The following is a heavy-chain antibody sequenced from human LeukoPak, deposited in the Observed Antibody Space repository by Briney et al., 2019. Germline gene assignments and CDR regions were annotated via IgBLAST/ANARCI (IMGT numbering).Heavy chain of an antibody. Sequence: SETLSLTCTVSGGSISSYYWSWIRQPPGKGLEWIGYIYYSGSTNYNPSLKSRVTISVDTSKNQFSLKLSSVTAADTAVYYCARHLMRFGDYGSDYWGQGTLVTVSS. CDR1: GGSISSYY. V-gene: IGHV4-59*08. J-gene: IGHJ4*02. CDR2: IYYSGST. CDR3: ARHLMRFGDYGSDY. D-gene: IGHD3-10*01.